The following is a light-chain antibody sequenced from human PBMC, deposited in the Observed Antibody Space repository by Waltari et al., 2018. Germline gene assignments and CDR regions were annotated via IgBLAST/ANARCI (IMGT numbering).Light chain of an antibody. CDR1: QSVSSNY. Sequence: EIVLTQSPGTLSLSPGERATLSCRASQSVSSNYLAWYQQKPGQAPRLLIYDASSWATGIPDRFSGSGSGTDFTLTISRLEPEDFATYYCQQSYSSPYTFGQGTKLEIK. J-gene: IGKJ2*01. CDR2: DAS. V-gene: IGKV3D-20*02. CDR3: QQSYSSPYT.